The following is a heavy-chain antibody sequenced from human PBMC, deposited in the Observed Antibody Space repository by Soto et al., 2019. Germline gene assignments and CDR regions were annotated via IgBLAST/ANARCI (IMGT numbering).Heavy chain of an antibody. V-gene: IGHV4-31*03. CDR2: IYYSGST. CDR1: GGSISGDYY. J-gene: IGHJ4*02. D-gene: IGHD2-15*01. Sequence: SETLSLTCSVSGGSISGDYYWSWIRQSPEKGLEWIGYIYYSGSTYYNPSLKSRVTISVDTSKNQFSLKLSSVTAADTAVYYCARDRECSGGTCYNYFDYWGQGTLVTVSS. CDR3: ARDRECSGGTCYNYFDY.